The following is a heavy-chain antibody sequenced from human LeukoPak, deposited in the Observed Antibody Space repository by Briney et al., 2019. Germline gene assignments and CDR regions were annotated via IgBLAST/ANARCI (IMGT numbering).Heavy chain of an antibody. CDR2: ISGSGGST. J-gene: IGHJ4*02. CDR1: GFTFSSYA. D-gene: IGHD3-9*01. Sequence: GGSLRLSCAASGFTFSSYAMSWVRQAPGKGLEWVSAISGSGGSTYYTDSVKGRFTISRDNSKNTLYMQMNSLRAEDTAVYYCAKDGGITIFCLDYWGQGTLVTVSS. CDR3: AKDGGITIFCLDY. V-gene: IGHV3-23*01.